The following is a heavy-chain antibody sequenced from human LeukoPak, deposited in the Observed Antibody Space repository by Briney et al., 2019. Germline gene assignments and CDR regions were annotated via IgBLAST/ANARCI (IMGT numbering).Heavy chain of an antibody. Sequence: PGRCLRLSCAASGFTFSSYGMHWVRRAPGKGLEWVAVLWYDGSNKYYADSVKGRFTISRDNSKNTLYLQMNSLRAEDTAVYYCARVKYCSAGSCYADFDIWGQGTMVTVSS. CDR2: LWYDGSNK. CDR1: GFTFSSYG. CDR3: ARVKYCSAGSCYADFDI. V-gene: IGHV3-33*01. J-gene: IGHJ3*02. D-gene: IGHD2-15*01.